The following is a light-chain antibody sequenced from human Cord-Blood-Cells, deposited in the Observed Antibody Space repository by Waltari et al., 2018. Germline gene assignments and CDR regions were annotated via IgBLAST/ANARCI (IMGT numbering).Light chain of an antibody. CDR3: CSYAGSYTYV. J-gene: IGLJ1*01. Sequence: QSALTQPRSVSGSPGPSAPISCTGTSSAVGGYNYVSWYHQHPGKAPKLMIYDVSKRPSGVPDRFSGSKSGNTASLTISGLQAEDEADYYCCSYAGSYTYVFGTGTKVTVL. CDR1: SSAVGGYNY. CDR2: DVS. V-gene: IGLV2-11*01.